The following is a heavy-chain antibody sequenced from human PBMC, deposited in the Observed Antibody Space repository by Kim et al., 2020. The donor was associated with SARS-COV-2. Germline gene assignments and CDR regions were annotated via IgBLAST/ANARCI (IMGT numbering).Heavy chain of an antibody. CDR1: GYTFTGYY. J-gene: IGHJ4*02. Sequence: ASVKVSCKASGYTFTGYYMHWVRQAPGQGLEWMGWINPNSGGTNYAQKFQGRVTMTRDTSISTAYMELSRLRSDDTAVYYCARDSGSGSISFDYWGQGTLVTVSS. D-gene: IGHD3-10*01. CDR2: INPNSGGT. V-gene: IGHV1-2*02. CDR3: ARDSGSGSISFDY.